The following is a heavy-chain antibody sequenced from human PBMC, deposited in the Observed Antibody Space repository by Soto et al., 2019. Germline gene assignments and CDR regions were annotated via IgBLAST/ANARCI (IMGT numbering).Heavy chain of an antibody. CDR3: ARHEFIAADGPHFDY. J-gene: IGHJ4*02. V-gene: IGHV5-51*01. CDR2: IYPGDSDT. CDR1: GYSFTSYW. D-gene: IGHD6-13*01. Sequence: GESLKISCKGSGYSFTSYWIGWVRQMPGKGPEWMGIIYPGDSDTRYSPSFQGQVTISADKSISAAYLQWSSLKASDTAMYYCARHEFIAADGPHFDYWGQGTLVTISS.